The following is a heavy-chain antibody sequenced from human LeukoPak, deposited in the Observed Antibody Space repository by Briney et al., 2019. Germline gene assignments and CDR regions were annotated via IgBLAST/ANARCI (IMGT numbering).Heavy chain of an antibody. Sequence: ASVKVSCKASGYTFPSYGISWVRQAPGQGLEWMGWISAYNGNTNYAQKFQGRVTMTTDTPTRTAYMELRSLTSDDTAVYYCARAERTAITHDYWGQGSLVTVSS. V-gene: IGHV1-18*01. D-gene: IGHD5-18*01. CDR3: ARAERTAITHDY. CDR1: GYTFPSYG. CDR2: ISAYNGNT. J-gene: IGHJ4*02.